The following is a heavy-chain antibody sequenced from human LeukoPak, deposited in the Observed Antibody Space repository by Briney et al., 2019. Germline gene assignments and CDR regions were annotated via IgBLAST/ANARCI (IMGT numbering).Heavy chain of an antibody. V-gene: IGHV3-53*01. CDR2: IYSGGST. Sequence: GGSLRLSCAASGFTVGSNSMSWVRQAPGKGLEWVSLIYSGGSTYYADSVKGRFTISRDSSKNTLYLQMNSLRAEDTAIYYCARVIRATPGKGYFDYWGQGTLVTVSS. J-gene: IGHJ4*02. CDR1: GFTVGSNS. D-gene: IGHD6-13*01. CDR3: ARVIRATPGKGYFDY.